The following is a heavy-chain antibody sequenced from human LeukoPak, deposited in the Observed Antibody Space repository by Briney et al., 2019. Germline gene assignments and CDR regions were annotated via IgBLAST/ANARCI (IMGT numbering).Heavy chain of an antibody. D-gene: IGHD3-16*01. V-gene: IGHV4-34*01. CDR1: GGSFSGYT. Sequence: SETLSLTCAVYGGSFSGYTWAWFRKPPGKGLEWIGEINHSGSTNYNPSLKSRVTISVDTSKNQFSLKLSSVTAADTAVYYCATLYSRGYWGQGTLVTVSS. CDR3: ATLYSRGY. J-gene: IGHJ4*02. CDR2: INHSGST.